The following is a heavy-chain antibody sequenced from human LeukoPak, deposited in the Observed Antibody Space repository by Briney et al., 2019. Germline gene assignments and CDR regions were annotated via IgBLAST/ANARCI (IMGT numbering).Heavy chain of an antibody. CDR2: VSSSSSYI. CDR3: ARAAYCGGDCYFDY. J-gene: IGHJ4*02. V-gene: IGHV3-21*01. D-gene: IGHD2-21*02. Sequence: GGSLRLSCAASGFIFSTYNMNWVRQSPGKGLEWISSVSSSSSYIYYIDSVKGRFTISRDNAKNSLYLQMNSLRAEDTAVYYCARAAYCGGDCYFDYWGQGTLVTVSS. CDR1: GFIFSTYN.